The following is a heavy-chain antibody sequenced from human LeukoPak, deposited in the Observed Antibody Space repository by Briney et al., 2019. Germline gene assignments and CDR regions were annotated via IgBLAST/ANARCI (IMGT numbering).Heavy chain of an antibody. CDR3: ARNVLLPTAMSWFDP. CDR2: VYHSGSA. CDR1: GGSISSSNYY. Sequence: SETLSLTCKVSGGSISSSNYYWGWIRQPPGKGLEWIGSVYHSGSAYYNPSLKSRATLLVDTSKNQFSLKLNSVTAGDTAVYYCARNVLLPTAMSWFDPWGQGTLVTVSS. V-gene: IGHV4-39*01. J-gene: IGHJ5*02. D-gene: IGHD1-1*01.